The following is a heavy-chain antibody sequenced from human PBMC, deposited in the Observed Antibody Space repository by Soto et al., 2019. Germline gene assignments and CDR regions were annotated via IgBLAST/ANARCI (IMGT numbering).Heavy chain of an antibody. Sequence: QVQLVQSGGEVKKPGASVKVSCKASGYTFTNYGISWVRQAPGQGLEWMGWINVYNGNTKYAQKVQGRVTMTTDTSTSTAYMELRSRRSDDTAVYYCERGVGWGSYYNQSNWCDPWGQGTLVTVSS. D-gene: IGHD3-10*01. J-gene: IGHJ5*02. V-gene: IGHV1-18*01. CDR1: GYTFTNYG. CDR3: ERGVGWGSYYNQSNWCDP. CDR2: INVYNGNT.